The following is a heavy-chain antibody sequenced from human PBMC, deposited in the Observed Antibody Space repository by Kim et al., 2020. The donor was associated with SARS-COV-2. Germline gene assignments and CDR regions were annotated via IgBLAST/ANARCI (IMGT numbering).Heavy chain of an antibody. CDR1: GDSINDYY. J-gene: IGHJ5*01. V-gene: IGHV4-59*01. D-gene: IGHD6-13*01. CDR3: ARGSSSWNNWFDP. Sequence: SETLSLTCTVFGDSINDYYWSWIRQSPGKGLEWIGYVFYLGSTNYNPSLRSRVTISVDTSKNQFSLRLTSVTAADTAVYYCARGSSSWNNWFDPWVQGTLVTVSS. CDR2: VFYLGST.